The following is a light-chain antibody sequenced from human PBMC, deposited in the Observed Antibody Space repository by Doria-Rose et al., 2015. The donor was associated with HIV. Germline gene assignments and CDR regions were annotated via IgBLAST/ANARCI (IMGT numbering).Light chain of an antibody. J-gene: IGKJ3*01. V-gene: IGKV4-1*01. CDR1: QSLLYTSKNY. CDR3: RQYYDTPS. CDR2: WAS. Sequence: DIQMTQSPESLGMSLGERATLNCKSNQSLLYTSKNYLAWYQQKPGQPPKLSIYWASTRQSGVPARFSGSGSGTDFTLTISSLEAEDVAVYYCRQYYDTPSFGPWTTVDIK.